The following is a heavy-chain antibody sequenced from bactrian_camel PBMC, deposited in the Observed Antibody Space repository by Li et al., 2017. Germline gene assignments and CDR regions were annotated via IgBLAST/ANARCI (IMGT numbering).Heavy chain of an antibody. J-gene: IGHJ6*01. CDR2: LYAGDGSS. V-gene: IGHV3S19*01. CDR3: ATQTTGWAFRY. D-gene: IGHD5*01. Sequence: VQLVESGGGSVQAGGSLRLSCAASGFTFSDYTMTWVRQAPGKGLEWVSSLYAGDGSSNSADSLQGRFTISRDNTKNILYLQINSLRSEDTALYYCATQTTGWAFRYWGQGPRSPSP. CDR1: GFTFSDYT.